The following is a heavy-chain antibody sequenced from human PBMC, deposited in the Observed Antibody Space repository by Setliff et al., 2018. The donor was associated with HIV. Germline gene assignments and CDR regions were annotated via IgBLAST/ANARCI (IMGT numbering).Heavy chain of an antibody. CDR3: ARGLFCTGERCQNPSDGY. Sequence: ASVKVSCKAYGYTFSDCYVNWVRQAPGQGLEWMGWINPNTGGTSFSQKFQGRFTMTGDTSIRTAYMELSRLTSDDTAIYFCARGLFCTGERCQNPSDGYWGQGTLVTVSS. J-gene: IGHJ4*02. CDR1: GYTFSDCY. D-gene: IGHD2-8*02. V-gene: IGHV1-2*02. CDR2: INPNTGGT.